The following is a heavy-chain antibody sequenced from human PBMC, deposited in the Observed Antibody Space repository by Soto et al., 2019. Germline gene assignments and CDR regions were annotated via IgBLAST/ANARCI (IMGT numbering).Heavy chain of an antibody. Sequence: GGSLRLSCAGSGFTFSSYGIHWVRQAPGKGLEWVALISYDGGNEKYTESVKDRFTISRDDSHNVAYLQMSSLRTEDTAMYYCAKDRYSGTYPTDFDYWGQGSLVTVSS. CDR3: AKDRYSGTYPTDFDY. CDR1: GFTFSSYG. J-gene: IGHJ4*02. D-gene: IGHD1-26*01. V-gene: IGHV3-30*18. CDR2: ISYDGGNE.